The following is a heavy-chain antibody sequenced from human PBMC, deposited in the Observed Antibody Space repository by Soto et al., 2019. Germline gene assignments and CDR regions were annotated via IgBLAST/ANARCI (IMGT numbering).Heavy chain of an antibody. V-gene: IGHV3-48*03. J-gene: IGHJ4*02. Sequence: PGGSLRLSCAASGFTFSSYEMNWVRQAPGKGLEWVSYISTSVSTIFYADSVKGRFTISRDNAKNSLYLQMNSLRAEDTAVYYCARIRGGGWYFDYWGQGTLVTVSS. CDR1: GFTFSSYE. CDR2: ISTSVSTI. CDR3: ARIRGGGWYFDY. D-gene: IGHD6-19*01.